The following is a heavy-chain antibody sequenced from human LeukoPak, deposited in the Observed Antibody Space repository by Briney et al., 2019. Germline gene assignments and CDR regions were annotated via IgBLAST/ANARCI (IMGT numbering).Heavy chain of an antibody. CDR1: GFTFSSYE. J-gene: IGHJ3*02. D-gene: IGHD3-22*01. V-gene: IGHV3-48*03. CDR2: ISRSGSAI. CDR3: ARDFYDSSGYHHDAFDI. Sequence: GGSLRLSCAASGFTFSSYEMNWVRQAPGKGLEWVSYISRSGSAIYYADSVKGRFTISRDNAKNSLHLQMNSLRAEDTAVYYCARDFYDSSGYHHDAFDIWGQGTMVTVSS.